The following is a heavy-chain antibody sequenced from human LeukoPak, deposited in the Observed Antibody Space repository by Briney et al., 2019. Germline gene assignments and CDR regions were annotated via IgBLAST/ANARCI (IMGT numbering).Heavy chain of an antibody. CDR1: GYTFTGYY. CDR2: INPNSGGT. D-gene: IGHD6-13*01. CDR3: AREEKQQLVPGVWFDP. J-gene: IGHJ5*02. V-gene: IGHV1-2*06. Sequence: EASVKVSRKASGYTFTGYYMHWVRQAPGQGLEWMGRINPNSGGTNYAQKFQGRVTMTRDTSISTAYMELSRLRSDDTAVYYCAREEKQQLVPGVWFDPWGQGTLVTVSS.